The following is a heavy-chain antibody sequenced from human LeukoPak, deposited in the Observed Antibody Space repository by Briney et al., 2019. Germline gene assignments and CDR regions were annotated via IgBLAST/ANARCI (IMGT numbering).Heavy chain of an antibody. CDR1: GGSFSGYY. J-gene: IGHJ3*02. D-gene: IGHD3-10*01. CDR2: IYYSGST. CDR3: ARVLLWFGELVLPDAFDI. Sequence: SETLSLTCAVYGGSFSGYYWSWIRQPPGKGLEWIGYIYYSGSTYYNPSLKSRVTISVDTSKNQFSLKLSSVTAADTAVYYCARVLLWFGELVLPDAFDIWGQGTMVTVSS. V-gene: IGHV4-30-4*08.